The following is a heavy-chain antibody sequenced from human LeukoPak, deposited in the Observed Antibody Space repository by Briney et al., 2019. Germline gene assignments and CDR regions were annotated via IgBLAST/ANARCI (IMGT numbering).Heavy chain of an antibody. D-gene: IGHD3-10*01. CDR1: GFTFDDYA. CDR2: ISWNSGSI. Sequence: GRSLRLSCAAYGFTFDDYAMHWVRQAPGKGLEWVSGISWNSGSIGYADSVKGRFTISRDNAKNSLYLQMNSLRAEDTALYYCAKAYYGSGSYYYDYWGQGTLVTVSS. J-gene: IGHJ4*02. V-gene: IGHV3-9*01. CDR3: AKAYYGSGSYYYDY.